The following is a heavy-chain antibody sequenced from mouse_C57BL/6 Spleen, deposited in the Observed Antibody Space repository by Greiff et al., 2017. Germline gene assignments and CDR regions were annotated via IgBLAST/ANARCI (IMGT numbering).Heavy chain of an antibody. CDR1: GYAFSSSW. J-gene: IGHJ1*03. Sequence: VKLMESGPELVKPGASVKISCKASGYAFSSSWMNWVKQRPGKGLEWIGRIYPGDGDTNYNGKFKGKATLTADKSSSTAYMQLSSLTSEDSAVYFCARSVITTVVDWYFDVWGTGTTVTVSS. D-gene: IGHD1-1*01. V-gene: IGHV1-82*01. CDR3: ARSVITTVVDWYFDV. CDR2: IYPGDGDT.